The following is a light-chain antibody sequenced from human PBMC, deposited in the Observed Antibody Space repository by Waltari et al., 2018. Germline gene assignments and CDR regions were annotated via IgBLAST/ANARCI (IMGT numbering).Light chain of an antibody. J-gene: IGKJ1*01. CDR2: GAS. Sequence: EIVMTQSPATLSVSPGERATLSCRASQSVSSNLAWYQQKPGQAPRLLMYGASTRATDIPARFSGSGSGTEFTLTISSLQSEDFAVYYCQQYNNWPPWTFGQGTKVEIK. CDR3: QQYNNWPPWT. V-gene: IGKV3-15*01. CDR1: QSVSSN.